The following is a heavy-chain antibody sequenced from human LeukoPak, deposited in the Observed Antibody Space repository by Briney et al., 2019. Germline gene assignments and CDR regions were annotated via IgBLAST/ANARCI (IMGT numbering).Heavy chain of an antibody. J-gene: IGHJ1*01. Sequence: ASVKVSCKASGGTFSSYAISWVRQAPGRGLEWMGGIIPIFGTANYAQKFQGRVTITTDVSTSTAYMELSSLRAEDTGVYYCARDLGHYGGNLAEYCQHWGQGTLVTVSS. CDR1: GGTFSSYA. CDR2: IIPIFGTA. D-gene: IGHD4/OR15-4a*01. V-gene: IGHV1-69*05. CDR3: ARDLGHYGGNLAEYCQH.